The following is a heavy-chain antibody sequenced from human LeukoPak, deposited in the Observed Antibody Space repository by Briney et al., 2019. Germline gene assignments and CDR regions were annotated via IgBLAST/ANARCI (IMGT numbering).Heavy chain of an antibody. CDR2: INPSGGST. V-gene: IGHV1-46*01. Sequence: ASVKVSCKASGYTFTSYYMHWVRQAPGQGLEWMGIINPSGGSTSYAQKFRGRVTMTRDTSTSTVYMELSSLRSEDTAVYYCARDSAESNIPGGALGPDAFDIWGQGTMVTVSS. CDR1: GYTFTSYY. D-gene: IGHD2/OR15-2a*01. CDR3: ARDSAESNIPGGALGPDAFDI. J-gene: IGHJ3*02.